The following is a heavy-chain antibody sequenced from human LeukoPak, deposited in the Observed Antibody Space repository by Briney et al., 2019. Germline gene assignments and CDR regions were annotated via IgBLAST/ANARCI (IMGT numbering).Heavy chain of an antibody. CDR3: ARDRIGYFDY. CDR2: IYYSGST. J-gene: IGHJ4*02. D-gene: IGHD2/OR15-2a*01. CDR1: GGSFSSYS. V-gene: IGHV4-59*01. Sequence: SQTLSLTCTVSGGSFSSYSLSWMRQPPEKGLEWIGFIYYSGSTNYNPSLKSRVTISVDTSKNQFSLSLSSVTAADTAVYYCARDRIGYFDYWGQGTLVTVSS.